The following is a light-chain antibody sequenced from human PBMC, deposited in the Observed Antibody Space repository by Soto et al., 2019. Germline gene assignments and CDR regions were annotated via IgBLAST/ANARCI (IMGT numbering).Light chain of an antibody. CDR3: AAWDDSLDAWV. CDR1: SSNIGENP. V-gene: IGLV1-44*01. CDR2: RDD. J-gene: IGLJ3*02. Sequence: QSALTQPPSSSPAPGQTVTISCSGSSSNIGENPVNWYQHLPGTAPKVLINRDDQRPSGVPDRFSGSKSGTSASLAISGLQSEDESDYYCAAWDDSLDAWVFGGGTKLTVL.